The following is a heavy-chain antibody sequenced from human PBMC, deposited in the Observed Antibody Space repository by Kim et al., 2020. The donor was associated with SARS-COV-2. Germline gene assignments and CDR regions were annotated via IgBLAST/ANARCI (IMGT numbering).Heavy chain of an antibody. D-gene: IGHD1-26*01. Sequence: ASVKVSCKASGYTFTDYYLHWVRQAPGHGLELMGWINSNSGGPNYAQKFQGRGTMTRDTSITTVYMELSSLTSDDTAVYFFARGGDMATRRPHDYWGQGTLVTVSS. V-gene: IGHV1-2*02. CDR1: GYTFTDYY. CDR2: INSNSGGP. CDR3: ARGGDMATRRPHDY. J-gene: IGHJ4*02.